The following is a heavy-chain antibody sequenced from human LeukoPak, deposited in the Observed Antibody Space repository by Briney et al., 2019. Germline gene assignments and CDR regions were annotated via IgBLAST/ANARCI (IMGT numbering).Heavy chain of an antibody. J-gene: IGHJ4*02. Sequence: GGSLRLSCAASRFAVNSNYMSWVRQAPAKGLEWVSVIYSAGATFYADSVKGRLSISRDNSKNTLYLHMDSLRAEDTAIYYCAGGVLPYYFDYWGQGTLVTVSS. CDR2: IYSAGAT. V-gene: IGHV3-66*01. D-gene: IGHD3-3*01. CDR1: RFAVNSNY. CDR3: AGGVLPYYFDY.